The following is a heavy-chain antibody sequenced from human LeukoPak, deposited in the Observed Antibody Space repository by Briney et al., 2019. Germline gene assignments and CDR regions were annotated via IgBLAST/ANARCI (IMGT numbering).Heavy chain of an antibody. CDR1: GGSISSGSYY. D-gene: IGHD3-10*01. Sequence: TSQTLSLTCTVSGGSISSGSYYWSWIRQPAGQGLEWIGRFYTSGSTNYNPSLKSRVTISVDTSKNEFSLQLRSVTAADTAVYYCAREVGVGLDWFDPWGQGTLLTVSS. J-gene: IGHJ5*02. CDR2: FYTSGST. V-gene: IGHV4-61*02. CDR3: AREVGVGLDWFDP.